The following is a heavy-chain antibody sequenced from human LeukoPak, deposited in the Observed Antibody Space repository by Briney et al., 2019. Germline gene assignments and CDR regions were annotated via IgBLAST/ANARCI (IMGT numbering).Heavy chain of an antibody. CDR2: INHSGST. D-gene: IGHD3-3*01. V-gene: IGHV4-34*01. CDR1: GGSFSGYY. J-gene: IGHJ5*02. CDR3: ARGQSITIFGVVIKFRPRWFDP. Sequence: PSETLSLTCAVYGGSFSGYYWSWIRQPPGKGLEWIGEINHSGSTNYNPSPKSRVTISVDTSKNQSSLRLSSVTAADTGVYYCARGQSITIFGVVIKFRPRWFDPWGQGTLVTVSS.